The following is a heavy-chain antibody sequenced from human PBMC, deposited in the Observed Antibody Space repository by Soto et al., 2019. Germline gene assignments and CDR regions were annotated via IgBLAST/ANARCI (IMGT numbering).Heavy chain of an antibody. CDR3: ARGRLRRTMDYYYGMDV. J-gene: IGHJ6*02. CDR1: GGSISSGGYY. V-gene: IGHV4-31*03. D-gene: IGHD4-17*01. CDR2: IYYSGST. Sequence: QVQLQESGPGLVKPSQTLSLTCTVSGGSISSGGYYWSWIRQHPGKGLEWIGYIYYSGSTYYNPSLKSRVTISVDTSKSQFSLKLSSVTAADTAVYYCARGRLRRTMDYYYGMDVWGQGTTVTVSS.